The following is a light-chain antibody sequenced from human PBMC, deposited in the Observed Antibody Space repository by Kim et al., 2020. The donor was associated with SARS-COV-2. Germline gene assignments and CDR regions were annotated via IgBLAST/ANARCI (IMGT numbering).Light chain of an antibody. V-gene: IGKV3-20*01. CDR2: GTS. CDR3: QQYGTSPFT. CDR1: QSGSSRY. Sequence: SPGERATLSCRASQSGSSRYLGWYQQKYGQAPRLLIYGTSSRATGIPDRFSGSGSGTDFTLTITRLEPEDFAVYYCQQYGTSPFTFGPGTKVDIK. J-gene: IGKJ3*01.